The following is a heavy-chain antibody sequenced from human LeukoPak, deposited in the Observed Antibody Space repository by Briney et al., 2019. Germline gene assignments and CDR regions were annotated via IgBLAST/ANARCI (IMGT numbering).Heavy chain of an antibody. J-gene: IGHJ4*02. CDR2: IIPIFGIA. Sequence: SVKVSCKASGGTFSSYAISWVRQAPGQGLEWMGRIIPIFGIANYAQKFQGRVTITADESTSTAYMELSSLRSEDTAVYYCASCSGGSCYIMDYWGQGTLVTVSS. D-gene: IGHD2-15*01. V-gene: IGHV1-69*13. CDR1: GGTFSSYA. CDR3: ASCSGGSCYIMDY.